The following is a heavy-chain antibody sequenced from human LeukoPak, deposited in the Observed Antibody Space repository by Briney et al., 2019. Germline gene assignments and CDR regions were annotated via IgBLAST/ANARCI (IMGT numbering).Heavy chain of an antibody. D-gene: IGHD6-13*01. J-gene: IGHJ4*02. CDR2: TYYRSKWYN. Sequence: SQTLSLTCAISGDSVSSNSAAWNWIRQSPSRGLEWLGKTYYRSKWYNDYAVSVKSRITINPDTSKNQFSLQLNSVTPEDTAVYCCARDLAAVSAAGPTPFDYWGQGTLVTVSS. V-gene: IGHV6-1*01. CDR1: GDSVSSNSAA. CDR3: ARDLAAVSAAGPTPFDY.